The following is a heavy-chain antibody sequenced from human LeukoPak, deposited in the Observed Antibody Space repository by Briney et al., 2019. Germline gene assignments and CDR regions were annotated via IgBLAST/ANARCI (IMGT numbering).Heavy chain of an antibody. CDR3: ARVAADATVFDY. CDR2: ISSVSGYT. J-gene: IGHJ4*03. D-gene: IGHD6-13*01. V-gene: IGHV3-11*05. CDR1: GFTFSDYY. Sequence: PVGSLRVSCAASGFTFSDYYMSWIRQAPGKGLEWVSYISSVSGYTKYADSVRGRFTISRDNAKNSLYLQMNSLRAEDTAVYYCARVAADATVFDYWGQGTMVTVSS.